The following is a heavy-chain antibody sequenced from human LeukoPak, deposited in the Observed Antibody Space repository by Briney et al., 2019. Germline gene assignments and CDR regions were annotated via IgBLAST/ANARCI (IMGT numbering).Heavy chain of an antibody. J-gene: IGHJ6*03. D-gene: IGHD4-23*01. Sequence: SETLSLTCTVSGGSISSGDYYWSWIRQPPGKGLEWIGYIYYSGSTYYNPSLKSRVTISVDTSKNQFSLKLSSVTAADTAVYYCARGPRGGNSFDYYYYMDVWGKGTTVTVSS. V-gene: IGHV4-30-4*08. CDR2: IYYSGST. CDR3: ARGPRGGNSFDYYYYMDV. CDR1: GGSISSGDYY.